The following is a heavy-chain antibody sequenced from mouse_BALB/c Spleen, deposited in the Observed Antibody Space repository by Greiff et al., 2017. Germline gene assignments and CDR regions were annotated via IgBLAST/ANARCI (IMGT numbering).Heavy chain of an antibody. CDR2: ISYSGST. J-gene: IGHJ1*01. D-gene: IGHD2-3*01. Sequence: VQLKESGPGLVKPSQSLSLTCTVTGYSITSDYAWNWIRQFPGNKLEWMGYISYSGSTSYNPSLKSRISITRDTSKNQFFLQLNSVTTEDTATYYCARGGIYDGYYDWYFDVWGAGTTVTVSS. CDR3: ARGGIYDGYYDWYFDV. CDR1: GYSITSDYA. V-gene: IGHV3-2*02.